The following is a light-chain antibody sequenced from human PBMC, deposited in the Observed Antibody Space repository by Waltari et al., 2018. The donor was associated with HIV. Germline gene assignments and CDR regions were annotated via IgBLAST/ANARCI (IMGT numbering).Light chain of an antibody. CDR2: DVN. CDR3: CSYADTYFVV. Sequence: QSALTQPRSVSGSPGQSVTISCTGTSSDVGGYNYASWYQHHPNKGPKLLIYDVNKRPSGVPDRFSGSKSGNTASLTISGLQAEDEADYYCCSYADTYFVVFGGRTKLTVL. J-gene: IGLJ2*01. CDR1: SSDVGGYNY. V-gene: IGLV2-11*01.